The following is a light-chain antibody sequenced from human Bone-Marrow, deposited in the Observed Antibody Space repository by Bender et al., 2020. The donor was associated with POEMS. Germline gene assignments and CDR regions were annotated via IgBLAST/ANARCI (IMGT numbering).Light chain of an antibody. CDR3: CTYAGSSVFYV. CDR2: GVN. CDR1: RSDVGNYYL. J-gene: IGLJ1*01. Sequence: QAALTQPASVSGSPGQSITISCTGTRSDVGNYYLVSWYQQYPGKAPKVVIYGVNKRPSGISNRFSGSKSGKTASLTSSGVQAEDEAEYDCCTYAGSSVFYVFGTGTKVTVL. V-gene: IGLV2-23*02.